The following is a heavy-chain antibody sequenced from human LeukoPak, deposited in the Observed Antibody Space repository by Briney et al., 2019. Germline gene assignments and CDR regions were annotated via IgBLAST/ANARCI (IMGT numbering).Heavy chain of an antibody. J-gene: IGHJ5*02. CDR2: MNPNSGNT. CDR3: ARGPLSKLNWFDR. Sequence: ASVTVSFKSSGYTFTSYDFNWVRQPPGQGLEWMGWMNPNSGNTGYAQKFQVRVTMTRNTYISTAYRELMSLRSEDTAVYYCARGPLSKLNWFDRWGQGTLDTLSS. D-gene: IGHD2/OR15-2a*01. CDR1: GYTFTSYD. V-gene: IGHV1-8*01.